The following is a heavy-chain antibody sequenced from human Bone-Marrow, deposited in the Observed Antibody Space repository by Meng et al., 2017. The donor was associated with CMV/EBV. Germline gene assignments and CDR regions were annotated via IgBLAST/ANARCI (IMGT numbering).Heavy chain of an antibody. Sequence: GEYLKISCAASGFTFGGYEMNWVRQAPGKGLEWVSYISTSGTTMYYADSVKGRFTISRDSAKDSLYLQMNSLRAEDTAVYYCARDLHWGCFDYWGRGTLVTVSS. J-gene: IGHJ4*02. V-gene: IGHV3-48*03. CDR1: GFTFGGYE. D-gene: IGHD7-27*01. CDR3: ARDLHWGCFDY. CDR2: ISTSGTTM.